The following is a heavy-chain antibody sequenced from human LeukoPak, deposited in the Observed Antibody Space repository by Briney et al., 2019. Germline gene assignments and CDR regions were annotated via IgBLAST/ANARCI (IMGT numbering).Heavy chain of an antibody. D-gene: IGHD5-18*01. J-gene: IGHJ6*03. CDR3: ARPGYSYGPQYYYYYYYMDV. CDR1: GYTFTSYY. CDR2: INPTGGST. V-gene: IGHV1-46*01. Sequence: ASVKVSCKASGYTFTSYYMHWVRQAPGQGLEWMGLINPTGGSTGYAQKFQGRVTMTRDMSTSTDYMELSSLRSEDTAVYYCARPGYSYGPQYYYYYYYMDVWGKGTTVTVSS.